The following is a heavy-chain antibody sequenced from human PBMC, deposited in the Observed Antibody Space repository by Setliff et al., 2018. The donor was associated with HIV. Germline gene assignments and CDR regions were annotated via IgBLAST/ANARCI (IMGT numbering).Heavy chain of an antibody. J-gene: IGHJ3*02. CDR1: GYIFTDYY. V-gene: IGHV1-2*02. CDR3: AKDRVLYEILTWLPGAFDI. CDR2: ISPKYGGT. Sequence: ASVKVSCKASGYIFTDYYMHWVRQAPGHGFQWMGWISPKYGGTNYAQNFQGRVTMTRDTSISTAYMELSSLRAEDTAVYYCAKDRVLYEILTWLPGAFDIWGQGTMVTVSS. D-gene: IGHD3-9*01.